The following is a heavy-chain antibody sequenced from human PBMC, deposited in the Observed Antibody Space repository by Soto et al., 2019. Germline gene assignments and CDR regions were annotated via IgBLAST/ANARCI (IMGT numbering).Heavy chain of an antibody. V-gene: IGHV3-33*01. CDR2: IWYDGSNK. J-gene: IGHJ4*02. CDR1: GFTFSSYG. Sequence: QVQLVESGGGVVQPGRSLRLSCAASGFTFSSYGMHWVRQAPGKGLEWVAVIWYDGSNKYYADSVKGRFTISRDNSKNTLYLQMNSLRAEDTAVYYGARGAYDYGDYYFDYWGQGTLVTVSS. CDR3: ARGAYDYGDYYFDY. D-gene: IGHD4-17*01.